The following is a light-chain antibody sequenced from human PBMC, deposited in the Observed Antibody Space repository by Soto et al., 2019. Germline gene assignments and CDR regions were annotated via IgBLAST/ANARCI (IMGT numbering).Light chain of an antibody. CDR2: DVT. CDR3: CSYTTSNTRQIV. J-gene: IGLJ1*01. V-gene: IGLV2-14*03. Sequence: QSALTQPASVSGSPGQSITISCTGTSSDVGGYNYVSRYQQQPGKAPKFMIYDVTNRPSGVSNRFSGSKSGNTASLTISGLQAEDEADYYCCSYTTSNTRQIVFGTGTKVTVL. CDR1: SSDVGGYNY.